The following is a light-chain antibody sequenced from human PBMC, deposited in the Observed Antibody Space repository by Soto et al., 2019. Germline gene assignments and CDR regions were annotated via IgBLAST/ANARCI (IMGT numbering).Light chain of an antibody. V-gene: IGKV3-11*01. CDR3: QHRMNWPLT. Sequence: EIVLTQSPATLSLSPGERATLSCRASQSVSSYLAWYQQKPGQAPRPLIYDASNRATGIPARFSGSGSETDFTLTISSLEPEDFAVYYCQHRMNWPLTFGQGTRLEIK. CDR1: QSVSSY. CDR2: DAS. J-gene: IGKJ5*01.